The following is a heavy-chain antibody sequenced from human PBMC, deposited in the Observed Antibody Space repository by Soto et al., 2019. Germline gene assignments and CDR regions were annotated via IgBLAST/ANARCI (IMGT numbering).Heavy chain of an antibody. J-gene: IGHJ5*02. CDR3: AREAYDYGGSNWFDP. V-gene: IGHV3-20*04. Sequence: GGSLRLSCAASGFPFDDYGMSWVRQAPGKGLEWVSGINWNGGSTGYADSVKGRFTISRDNAKNSLYLQMNSLRAEDTALYYCAREAYDYGGSNWFDPWGQGTLVTVSS. D-gene: IGHD4-17*01. CDR2: INWNGGST. CDR1: GFPFDDYG.